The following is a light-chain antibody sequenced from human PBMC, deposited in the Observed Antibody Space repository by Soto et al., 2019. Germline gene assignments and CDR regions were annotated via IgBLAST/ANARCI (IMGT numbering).Light chain of an antibody. J-gene: IGKJ5*01. V-gene: IGKV3-11*01. CDR1: LSVSVY. CDR3: PQLQYWPPIT. CDR2: DAS. Sequence: VVLTQSPATLSLSPGERATLSCRPSLSVSVYLDWYQQKPGQAPRLLISDASNRATGIPARFSGSGSGTDFTLTIISLEPEDFAVYYCPQLQYWPPITFGQGTRLEMK.